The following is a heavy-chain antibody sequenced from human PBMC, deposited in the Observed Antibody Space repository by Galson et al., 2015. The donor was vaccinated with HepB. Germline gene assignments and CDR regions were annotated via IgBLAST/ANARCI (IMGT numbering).Heavy chain of an antibody. V-gene: IGHV7-4-1*02. CDR2: INTNTGNP. J-gene: IGHJ4*02. Sequence: SVKVSCKASGYTFTGYYMHWVRQAPGQGLEWMGWINTNTGNPTYAQGFTTGRFVFSLDTSVSTAYLQISSLKAEDTAVYYCARWATNCGGDCYYYFDYWGQGALVTVSS. CDR1: GYTFTGYY. CDR3: ARWATNCGGDCYYYFDY. D-gene: IGHD2-21*02.